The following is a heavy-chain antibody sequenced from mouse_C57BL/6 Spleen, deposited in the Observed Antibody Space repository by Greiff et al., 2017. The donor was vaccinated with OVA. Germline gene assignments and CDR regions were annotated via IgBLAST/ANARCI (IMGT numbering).Heavy chain of an antibody. CDR2: IDPSDSYT. CDR1: GYTFTSYW. D-gene: IGHD1-1*01. J-gene: IGHJ4*01. Sequence: QVQLQQPGAELVKPGASVQLSCKASGYTFTSYWMQWVKQRPGQGLEWIGEIDPSDSYTNYNQKFKGKATLTVDTSSCTAYMQLSSLTSEDSAVYYCARSYYYGSSWDYAMDYWGQGTSVTVSS. V-gene: IGHV1-50*01. CDR3: ARSYYYGSSWDYAMDY.